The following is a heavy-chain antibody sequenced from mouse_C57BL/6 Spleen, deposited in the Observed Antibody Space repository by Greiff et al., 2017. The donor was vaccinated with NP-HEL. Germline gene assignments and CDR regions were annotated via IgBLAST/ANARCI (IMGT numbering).Heavy chain of an antibody. J-gene: IGHJ1*03. CDR2: IRNKANGYTT. CDR3: ARYDHYLYFDV. Sequence: EVKLMESGGGLVQPGGSLSLSCAASGFTFTDYYMSWVRQPPGKALEWLGFIRNKANGYTTEYSASVKGRFTISRDNSQSILYLQMNALRAEDSATYYCARYDHYLYFDVWGTGTTVTVSS. CDR1: GFTFTDYY. V-gene: IGHV7-3*01.